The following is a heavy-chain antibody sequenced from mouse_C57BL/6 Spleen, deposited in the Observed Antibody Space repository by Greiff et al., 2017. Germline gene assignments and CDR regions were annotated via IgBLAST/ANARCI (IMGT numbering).Heavy chain of an antibody. J-gene: IGHJ2*01. CDR2: INPSNGGT. Sequence: QVQLQQPGTELVKPGASVKLSCKASGYTFTSYWMHWVKQRPGQGLEWIGNINPSNGGTNYNQKFKGKAILTADKSSSTAYMELRSLTSEDSAVYYCTRRIENYFDYWGQGTTLTVSS. CDR1: GYTFTSYW. V-gene: IGHV1-53*01. CDR3: TRRIENYFDY.